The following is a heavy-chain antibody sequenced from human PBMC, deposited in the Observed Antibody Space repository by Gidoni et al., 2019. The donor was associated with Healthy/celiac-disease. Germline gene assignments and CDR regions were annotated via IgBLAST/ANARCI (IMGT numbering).Heavy chain of an antibody. Sequence: QVQLQQWGAGLLKPSETLSLTCAVYGGSFSGYYWSWNRRPPGKGLEWIGEINHSGSTNYNPSLKSRVTISVDTSKNQFSLKLSSVTAADTAVYYCASGAVAGTFRFDPWGQGTLVTVSS. CDR3: ASGAVAGTFRFDP. CDR2: INHSGST. CDR1: GGSFSGYY. J-gene: IGHJ5*02. V-gene: IGHV4-34*01. D-gene: IGHD6-19*01.